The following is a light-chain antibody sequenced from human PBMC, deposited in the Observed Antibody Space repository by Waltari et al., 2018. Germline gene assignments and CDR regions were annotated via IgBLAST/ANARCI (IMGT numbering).Light chain of an antibody. CDR3: MQSLHFPLT. CDR2: EVS. V-gene: IGKV2D-29*01. CDR1: QSLLHSNGETF. Sequence: DVVMTQTPLSLSVTPGQPASISCKSSQSLLHSNGETFLYWYLQKPGQPPHLLIYEVSNRFSGGSDRFSGSGSGTDVTLKISRVEAEDVGVYYWMQSLHFPLTFGGGAKVEIK. J-gene: IGKJ4*01.